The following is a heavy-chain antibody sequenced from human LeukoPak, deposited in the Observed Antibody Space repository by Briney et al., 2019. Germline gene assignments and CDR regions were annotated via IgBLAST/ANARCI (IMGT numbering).Heavy chain of an antibody. J-gene: IGHJ4*02. CDR1: GGSIRSSSYY. D-gene: IGHD1-26*01. Sequence: KPSETLSLTCTVSGGSIRSSSYYWGWIRQPPGKGLEWIGTIYYGGSTYYNPSLKSRVTISGDTSKNHFSLKLSSVTATDTAVYYCAIPSPYSGSFFDYWGQGTLVTVSS. V-gene: IGHV4-39*01. CDR3: AIPSPYSGSFFDY. CDR2: IYYGGST.